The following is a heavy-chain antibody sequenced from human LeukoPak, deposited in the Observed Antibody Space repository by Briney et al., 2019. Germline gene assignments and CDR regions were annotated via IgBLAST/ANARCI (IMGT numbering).Heavy chain of an antibody. CDR3: ALSGSYFGGVDY. D-gene: IGHD1-26*01. Sequence: GASVKVSCKASGFVFTGYGFTWVRQATGQGLEWMGWMNPNSGNTGYAQKFQGRVTMTRNTSTSTVYMELSSLRSEDTAVYYCALSGSYFGGVDYWGQGTLVTVSS. CDR1: GFVFTGYG. CDR2: MNPNSGNT. J-gene: IGHJ4*02. V-gene: IGHV1-8*01.